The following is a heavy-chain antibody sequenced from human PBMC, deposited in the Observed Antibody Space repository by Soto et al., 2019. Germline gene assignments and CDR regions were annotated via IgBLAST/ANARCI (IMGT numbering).Heavy chain of an antibody. CDR1: GDSVSGNSVA. D-gene: IGHD2-21*01. V-gene: IGHV6-1*01. J-gene: IGHJ6*02. CDR3: ARGRVHTSRGGMDV. Sequence: SQTLSLTCDISGDSVSGNSVAWNWIRQSPSRGLEWLGRTYYKSKWYNDYAVSVQSRITINPDTSKNQFSLQLNSVTPEDTAVYYCARGRVHTSRGGMDVWGQGTSVTVSS. CDR2: TYYKSKWYN.